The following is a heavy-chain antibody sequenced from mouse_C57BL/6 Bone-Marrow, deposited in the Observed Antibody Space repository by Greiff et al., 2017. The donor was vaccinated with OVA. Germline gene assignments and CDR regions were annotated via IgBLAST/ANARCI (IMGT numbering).Heavy chain of an antibody. J-gene: IGHJ1*03. CDR1: GFTFSDYY. V-gene: IGHV5-16*01. D-gene: IGHD1-1*01. Sequence: EVKVEESEGGLVQPGSSMKLSCTASGFTFSDYYMAWVRQVPEKGLEWVANINYDGSSTYYLDSLKSRFILSRDNATHILYLQMSSLKSEDTATYYWARHYYGSSYEYFDVWGTGTTVTVSS. CDR3: ARHYYGSSYEYFDV. CDR2: INYDGSST.